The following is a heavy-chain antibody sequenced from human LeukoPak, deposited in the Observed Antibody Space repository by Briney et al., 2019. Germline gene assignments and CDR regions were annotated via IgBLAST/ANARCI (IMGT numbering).Heavy chain of an antibody. D-gene: IGHD6-19*01. J-gene: IGHJ4*02. CDR2: ISGSGGST. V-gene: IGHV3-23*01. CDR1: GFTFSSYA. Sequence: GGSLRLSCAASGFTFSSYAMSWVRQAPGKGLGWVSGISGSGGSTYYADSVKGRFTISRDNSKNTLYLQMNSLRAEDTAVYYCGKTTTGYSSGRNPAWPVDYWGQGTLVTVSS. CDR3: GKTTTGYSSGRNPAWPVDY.